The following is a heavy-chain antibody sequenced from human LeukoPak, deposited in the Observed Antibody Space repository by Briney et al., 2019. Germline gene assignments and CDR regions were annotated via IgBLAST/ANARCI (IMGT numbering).Heavy chain of an antibody. D-gene: IGHD2-2*01. Sequence: ASVKVSCKASGGTISSYAISWVRQAPGQGLEWMGRIIPIFGIANYAQKFQGRVTITADKSTSTAYMELSSLRSEDTAVYYCARPRYCSSTSCSFDYWGQGTLVTVSS. CDR3: ARPRYCSSTSCSFDY. CDR1: GGTISSYA. V-gene: IGHV1-69*04. CDR2: IIPIFGIA. J-gene: IGHJ4*02.